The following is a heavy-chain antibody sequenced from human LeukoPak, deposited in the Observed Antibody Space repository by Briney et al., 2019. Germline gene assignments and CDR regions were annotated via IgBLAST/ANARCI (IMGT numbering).Heavy chain of an antibody. J-gene: IGHJ3*02. CDR1: GGSISSSSYY. CDR2: IYYSGST. Sequence: PSETLSLTCTVSGGSISSSSYYWGWIRQPPGKGLEWIGSIYYSGSTYYNPSLKSRVTISVDTSKNQFSLKLSSVTAADTAVYYCARSIVATIRSAFDIWGQGTMVTVSS. V-gene: IGHV4-39*07. D-gene: IGHD5-12*01. CDR3: ARSIVATIRSAFDI.